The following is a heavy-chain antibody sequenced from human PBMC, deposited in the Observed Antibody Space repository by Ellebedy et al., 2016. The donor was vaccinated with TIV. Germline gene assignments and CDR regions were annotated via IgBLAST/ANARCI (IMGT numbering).Heavy chain of an antibody. J-gene: IGHJ4*02. CDR1: GFTVSNNY. Sequence: GGSLRLXCAASGFTVSNNYMNWVRQAPGKGLEWVSLVYSGGSTRYADSVRGRFTISRDYSKNTLYLQMNSLRAEDTAVYYCASNGDKGYWGQGTLVTVSS. D-gene: IGHD4-23*01. CDR3: ASNGDKGY. V-gene: IGHV3-53*01. CDR2: VYSGGST.